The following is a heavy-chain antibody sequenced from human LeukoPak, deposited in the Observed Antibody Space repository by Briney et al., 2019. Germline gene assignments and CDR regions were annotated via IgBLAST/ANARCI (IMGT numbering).Heavy chain of an antibody. D-gene: IGHD2-2*01. V-gene: IGHV1-8*01. CDR1: GYTFTSYD. CDR2: MNPNSGNT. Sequence: ASVKVSCKASGYTFTSYDINWVRQATGQGLEWMGWMNPNSGNTGYAQKFQGRVTMTRNTSISTAYMELSSLRSEDTAVYYCAREGRNCSSTSCFMGHYYYYYMDVWGKGTTVTISS. J-gene: IGHJ6*03. CDR3: AREGRNCSSTSCFMGHYYYYYMDV.